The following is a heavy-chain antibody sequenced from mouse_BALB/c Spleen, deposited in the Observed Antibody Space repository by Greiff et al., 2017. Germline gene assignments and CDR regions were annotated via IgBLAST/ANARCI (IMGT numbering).Heavy chain of an antibody. V-gene: IGHV5-6-4*01. J-gene: IGHJ2*01. D-gene: IGHD2-3*01. CDR1: GFTFSSYT. CDR2: ISSGGSYT. CDR3: TRDGYYV. Sequence: EVKLMESGGGLVKPGGSLKLSCAASGFTFSSYTMSWVRQTPEKRLEWVATISSGGSYTYYPDSVKGRFTISRDNAKNTLYLQMSSLKSEDTAMYYCTRDGYYVWGQGTTLTVSS.